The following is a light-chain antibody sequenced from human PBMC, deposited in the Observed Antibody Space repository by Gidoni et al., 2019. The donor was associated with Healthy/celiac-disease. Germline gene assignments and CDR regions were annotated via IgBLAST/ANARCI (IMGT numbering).Light chain of an antibody. J-gene: IGKJ1*01. CDR3: QQYNSYPWT. CDR2: KAS. Sequence: DIQMTQSPSTLSASVGDRVTITCRASQSISSWLAWYQQKPGKAPKLLIYKASSLESGVPSRFNGSGSRTEFTLTNNRLQPDDFATYYCQQYNSYPWTFGQGTKVEIK. CDR1: QSISSW. V-gene: IGKV1-5*03.